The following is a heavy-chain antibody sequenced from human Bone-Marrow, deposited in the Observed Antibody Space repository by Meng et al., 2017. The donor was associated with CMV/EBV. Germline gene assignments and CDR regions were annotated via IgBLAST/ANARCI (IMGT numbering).Heavy chain of an antibody. V-gene: IGHV3-23*01. D-gene: IGHD2/OR15-2a*01. CDR1: GFAFSTYA. J-gene: IGHJ5*01. CDR3: ARGSTGTTCLDS. Sequence: GGSLRLSCAASGFAFSTYAMTWVRLPPGKGLDWVSTISGSGATTYHADSVKGRFTISRDNSRDTLYLQMNSLRAEDTAVYYCARGSTGTTCLDSWGQGTLVTVSS. CDR2: ISGSGATT.